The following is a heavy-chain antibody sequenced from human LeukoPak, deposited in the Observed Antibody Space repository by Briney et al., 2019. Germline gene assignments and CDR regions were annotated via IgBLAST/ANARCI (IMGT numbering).Heavy chain of an antibody. Sequence: ASVKVSCKASGYIFIDHYIHWVRQAPGKGFEYLGRIDPEDGKTEYDPKFQGRVTIGADTSTETAYMELKSLISEDTAVYYCAIAWFAPGGQETLATVPS. J-gene: IGHJ5*02. V-gene: IGHV1-69-2*01. CDR3: AIAWFAP. CDR2: IDPEDGKT. CDR1: GYIFIDHY.